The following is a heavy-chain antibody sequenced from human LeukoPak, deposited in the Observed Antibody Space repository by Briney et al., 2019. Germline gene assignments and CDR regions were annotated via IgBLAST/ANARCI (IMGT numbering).Heavy chain of an antibody. V-gene: IGHV4-30-2*01. Sequence: SQTLSLTCTVSGGSISSGGYYWSWIRQPPGKGLEWIGYIYHSGSTYYNPSLKSRVTISVDRSKNQFSLKLSSVTAADTAVYYCARGSSSFAEYFQHWGQGTLVTVSS. J-gene: IGHJ1*01. CDR3: ARGSSSFAEYFQH. CDR2: IYHSGST. D-gene: IGHD6-6*01. CDR1: GGSISSGGYY.